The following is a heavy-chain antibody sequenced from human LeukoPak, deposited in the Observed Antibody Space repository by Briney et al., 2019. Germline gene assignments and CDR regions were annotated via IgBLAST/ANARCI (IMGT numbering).Heavy chain of an antibody. CDR2: IWSDGTNQ. CDR3: AKDAQRGFDYSNSLES. D-gene: IGHD4-11*01. Sequence: GGSLTLSCLASQFRFPFSHYGMHWVRQAPGRGLEWVAVIWSDGTNQYYADSVKGRFTISRDNSKNTVYLQMNSLRAEDTAVYFCAKDAQRGFDYSNSLESWGQGTLVTVSS. CDR1: QFRFPFSHYG. V-gene: IGHV3-33*06. J-gene: IGHJ5*01.